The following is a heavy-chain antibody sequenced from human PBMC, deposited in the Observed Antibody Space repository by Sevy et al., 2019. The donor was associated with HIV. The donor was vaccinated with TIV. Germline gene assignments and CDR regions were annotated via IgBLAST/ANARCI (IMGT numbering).Heavy chain of an antibody. Sequence: GGSLRLSCAASGFTFSSYAMRWVRQAPGKGLEWVAVISYDGSNKYYADSVKGRFTISRDNSKNTLYLQMNSLRAEDTAVYYCARDLRYSSSRMDAFDIWGQGTMVTVS. J-gene: IGHJ3*02. CDR2: ISYDGSNK. CDR3: ARDLRYSSSRMDAFDI. V-gene: IGHV3-30-3*01. CDR1: GFTFSSYA. D-gene: IGHD6-13*01.